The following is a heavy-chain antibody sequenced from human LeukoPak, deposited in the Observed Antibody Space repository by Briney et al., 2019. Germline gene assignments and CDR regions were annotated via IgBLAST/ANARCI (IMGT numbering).Heavy chain of an antibody. CDR2: ISGSGGST. V-gene: IGHV3-23*01. Sequence: GGSLRLSCAASGFTFSSYATSWVRQAPGKGLEWVSAISGSGGSTYYADSVKGRFTISRDNSKNTLYLQMNSLRAEDTAVYYCAKVMASRRSEPSFDYWGQGTLVTVSS. D-gene: IGHD5-24*01. J-gene: IGHJ4*02. CDR3: AKVMASRRSEPSFDY. CDR1: GFTFSSYA.